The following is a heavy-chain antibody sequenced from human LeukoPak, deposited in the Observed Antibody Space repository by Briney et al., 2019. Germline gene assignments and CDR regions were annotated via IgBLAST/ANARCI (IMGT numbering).Heavy chain of an antibody. Sequence: GGSLGLSCKGSGYSFTSYWIGWVRQMPGKGLEWMGIIYPGDSDTRYSPSFQGQVTISADKSINTAYLQWNSLKASDTAIYYCARSRDWNYDLWGQGTLVTVSS. CDR1: GYSFTSYW. D-gene: IGHD1-7*01. CDR3: ARSRDWNYDL. J-gene: IGHJ4*02. V-gene: IGHV5-51*01. CDR2: IYPGDSDT.